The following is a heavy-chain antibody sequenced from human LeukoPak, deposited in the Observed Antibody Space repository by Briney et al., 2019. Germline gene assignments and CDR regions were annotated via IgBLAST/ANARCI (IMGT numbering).Heavy chain of an antibody. CDR2: IRSKAYGGTT. Sequence: GGSLRLSCTASGFTFGDYAMSWFRQAPGKGLEWVGFIRSKAYGGTTEYAASVKGRFTISRDDSKSIAYLQMNSLKTEDTAVYYCTSGAPGDQTDAFDIWGQGTMVTVSS. V-gene: IGHV3-49*03. CDR1: GFTFGDYA. CDR3: TSGAPGDQTDAFDI. D-gene: IGHD4-17*01. J-gene: IGHJ3*02.